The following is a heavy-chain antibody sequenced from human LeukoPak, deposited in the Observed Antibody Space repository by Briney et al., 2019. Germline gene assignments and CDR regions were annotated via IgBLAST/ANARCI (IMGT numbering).Heavy chain of an antibody. J-gene: IGHJ3*02. V-gene: IGHV3-21*01. CDR3: ARDPTSSWETAFDI. CDR1: RFTFNTYT. CDR2: IDSSSSYI. Sequence: GGSLRLSCAASRFTFNTYTMNWVRQAPGKGLEWVSCIDSSSSYIYYADSVKGRFTISRDNAKNSLYLQMNSLRAEDTAVYYCARDPTSSWETAFDIWGQGAMVTVSS. D-gene: IGHD1-26*01.